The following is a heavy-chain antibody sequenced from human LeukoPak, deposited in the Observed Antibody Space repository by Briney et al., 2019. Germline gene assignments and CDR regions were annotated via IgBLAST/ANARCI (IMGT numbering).Heavy chain of an antibody. CDR3: ARRPLDYDSSGYYVYFDY. V-gene: IGHV4-59*08. CDR2: IFYSGTP. J-gene: IGHJ4*02. Sequence: SETLSLTCTVSGDSISSYYWSWIRQPPGKGLEWIGYIFYSGTPNYNPSLKRRVTISLDTSKNQFSLKLNSVNVADTAVYYCARRPLDYDSSGYYVYFDYWGQGTLVTVSS. CDR1: GDSISSYY. D-gene: IGHD3-22*01.